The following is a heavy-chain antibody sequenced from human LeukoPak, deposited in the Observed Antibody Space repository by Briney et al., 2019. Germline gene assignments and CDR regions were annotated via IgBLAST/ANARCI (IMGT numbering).Heavy chain of an antibody. CDR2: INPSGGST. CDR1: GYTFTSYY. D-gene: IGHD3-22*01. CDR3: GRVRYYDSSGYPFSSDF. J-gene: IGHJ4*02. V-gene: IGHV1-46*01. Sequence: GASVKVSCKASGYTFTSYYMHWVRQAPGQGLEWMGIINPSGGSTSYAQKFQGRVTMTTDTSTSTAYMELRSLRSDDTAVYYCGRVRYYDSSGYPFSSDFWGQGTLVTVSS.